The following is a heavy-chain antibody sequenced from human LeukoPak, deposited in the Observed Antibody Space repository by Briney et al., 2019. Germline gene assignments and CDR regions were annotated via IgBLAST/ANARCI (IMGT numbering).Heavy chain of an antibody. Sequence: GGSLRLSCAASGFTFSSYAMSWVRQAPGKGLEWVSAISGSGGSTYYADSVKGRYTISRDNSKNTLYLQMNSLRAEDTAVYYCAKGTTIESGYLLYYFDYWGQGTLVTVSS. CDR3: AKGTTIESGYLLYYFDY. D-gene: IGHD3-3*01. CDR2: ISGSGGST. CDR1: GFTFSSYA. V-gene: IGHV3-23*01. J-gene: IGHJ4*02.